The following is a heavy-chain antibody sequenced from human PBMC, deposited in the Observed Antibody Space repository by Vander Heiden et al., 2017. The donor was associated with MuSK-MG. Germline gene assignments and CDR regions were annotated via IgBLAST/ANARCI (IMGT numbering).Heavy chain of an antibody. J-gene: IGHJ3*02. V-gene: IGHV2-5*01. CDR3: AHRRTTIVSDVFDI. CDR2: IFWNDDK. D-gene: IGHD4-4*01. CDR1: GFSLSTRGVG. Sequence: QITLKESGLTLVKPTQTLTLTCSSSGFSLSTRGVGVGWIRQPPGKALEWLALIFWNDDKRYRSSLKSRLTITKDTSKNQVVLTMTNMDPVDTATYYCAHRRTTIVSDVFDIWGQGTMVTVSS.